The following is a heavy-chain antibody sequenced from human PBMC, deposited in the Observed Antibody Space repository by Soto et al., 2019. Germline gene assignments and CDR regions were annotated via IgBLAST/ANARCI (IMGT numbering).Heavy chain of an antibody. D-gene: IGHD2-21*02. CDR2: IYYSGST. Sequence: PSETLSLTCTVSGGSISSSSYYWGWIRQPPGKGLEWIGSIYYSGSTYYNPSLKSRVTISVDTSKNQFSLKLSSVTAADTAVYYCARHRRRGDLFDYWGQGTLVTVSS. CDR1: GGSISSSSYY. CDR3: ARHRRRGDLFDY. V-gene: IGHV4-39*01. J-gene: IGHJ4*02.